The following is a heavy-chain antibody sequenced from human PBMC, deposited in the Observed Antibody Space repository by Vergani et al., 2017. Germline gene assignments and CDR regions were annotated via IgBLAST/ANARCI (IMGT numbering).Heavy chain of an antibody. J-gene: IGHJ3*02. CDR1: GFTFSDYY. Sequence: VQLVESGGGLVKPGGSLRLSCAASGFTFSDYYMSWIRQAPGKGLEWLANIKEDGSEKNYVDSVKGRFTISRDNAKNSLYLQMNSLRAEDTAMYYCVRDQVTMLRGSDALDIWGQGTMVTVSS. CDR2: IKEDGSEK. CDR3: VRDQVTMLRGSDALDI. V-gene: IGHV3-7*01. D-gene: IGHD3-10*01.